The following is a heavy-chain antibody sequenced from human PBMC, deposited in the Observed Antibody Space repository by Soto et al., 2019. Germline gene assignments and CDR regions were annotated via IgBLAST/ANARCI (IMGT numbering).Heavy chain of an antibody. Sequence: GGSLRLSCAASGFTFSSYGMHWVRQAPGKGLEWVAVIWYDGSNKYYADSVKGRFTISRDNSKNTLYLQMNSLRAEDTAVYYCARAAGEYSGYDQDFDYWGQGTLVTVSS. CDR1: GFTFSSYG. V-gene: IGHV3-33*01. J-gene: IGHJ4*02. CDR2: IWYDGSNK. CDR3: ARAAGEYSGYDQDFDY. D-gene: IGHD5-12*01.